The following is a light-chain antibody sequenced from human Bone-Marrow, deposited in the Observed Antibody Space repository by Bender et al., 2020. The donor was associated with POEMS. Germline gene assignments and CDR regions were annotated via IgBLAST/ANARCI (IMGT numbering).Light chain of an antibody. J-gene: IGLJ3*02. V-gene: IGLV1-44*01. CDR3: AAWDDSLTGWV. Sequence: QSVLTQPPSASGTPGQRITLSCSGSRSNIGRNAVSWYQHLPGTAPKLLIYINSQRPSGVPDRFSGSTSGTSASLAISGLQSEDEADYYCAAWDDSLTGWVFGGGTKLTVL. CDR1: RSNIGRNA. CDR2: INS.